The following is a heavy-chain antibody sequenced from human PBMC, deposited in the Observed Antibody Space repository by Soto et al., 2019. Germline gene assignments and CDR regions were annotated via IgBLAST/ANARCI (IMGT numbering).Heavy chain of an antibody. CDR1: GFTFSSYA. J-gene: IGHJ4*02. CDR3: ARGAGYGDYLLFY. Sequence: QVQLVESGGGVVQPGRSLRLSCAASGFTFSSYAMHWVRQAPGKGLEWVAVISYDGSNKYYADSVKGRFTISRDNSKNTLYLQMNSLRAEDTAVYYCARGAGYGDYLLFYWGQGTLVTVSS. CDR2: ISYDGSNK. D-gene: IGHD4-17*01. V-gene: IGHV3-30-3*01.